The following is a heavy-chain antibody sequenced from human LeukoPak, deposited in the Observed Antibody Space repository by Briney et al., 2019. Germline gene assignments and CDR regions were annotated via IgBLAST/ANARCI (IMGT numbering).Heavy chain of an antibody. CDR3: ARGLNSPWGYCSSTGCYILDY. CDR1: GGSFSGYY. V-gene: IGHV4-34*01. D-gene: IGHD2-2*02. CDR2: INHSGST. J-gene: IGHJ4*02. Sequence: SETLSLTCAVYGGSFSGYYWSWIRQPPGKGLEWIGEINHSGSTNYNPSLKSRVTISVDTSKNQFSLKLSSVTAADTAVYYCARGLNSPWGYCSSTGCYILDYWGQGTLVTVSS.